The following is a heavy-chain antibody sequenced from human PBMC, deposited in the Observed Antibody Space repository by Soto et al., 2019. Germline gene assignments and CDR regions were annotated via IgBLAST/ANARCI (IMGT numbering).Heavy chain of an antibody. CDR2: IYYSGST. J-gene: IGHJ4*02. CDR1: GGSVNSGIYY. D-gene: IGHD1-26*01. V-gene: IGHV4-61*01. CDR3: ARAYSGSYFDY. Sequence: PSETLSLTCTVSGGSVNSGIYYWSWIRQPPGKGLEWIGYIYYSGSTNYNPSLKSRVTISVDTSKNQFSLKLSSVTAADTAVYYCARAYSGSYFDYWGQGTLVTGS.